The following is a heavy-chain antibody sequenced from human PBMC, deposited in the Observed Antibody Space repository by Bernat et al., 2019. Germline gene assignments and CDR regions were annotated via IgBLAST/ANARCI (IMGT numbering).Heavy chain of an antibody. D-gene: IGHD6-13*01. CDR2: IDPSDSYT. CDR3: AKDGYSSSWYSDY. CDR1: GYSFTSYW. J-gene: IGHJ4*02. V-gene: IGHV5-10-1*03. Sequence: EVQLVQSGAEVKKPGESLRISCKGSGYSFTSYWISWVRQMPGKGLEWMGRIDPSDSYTNYSPSFQGHITISADKPISTAYLQWCSLKASDTAMYYCAKDGYSSSWYSDYWGQGTLVTVSS.